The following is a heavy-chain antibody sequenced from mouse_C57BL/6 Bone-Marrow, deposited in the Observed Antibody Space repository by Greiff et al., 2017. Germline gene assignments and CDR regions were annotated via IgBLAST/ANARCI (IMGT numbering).Heavy chain of an antibody. D-gene: IGHD2-1*01. Sequence: EVKVIESGGGLVQPGGSLKLSCAASGFTFSDYYMYWVRQTPEKRLEWVAYISNGGGSTYYPDTVKGRFTISRDNAKNTLYLQMSRLKSEDTAMYYCARRDGNFYFDYWGQGTTLTVSS. V-gene: IGHV5-12*01. CDR1: GFTFSDYY. J-gene: IGHJ2*01. CDR3: ARRDGNFYFDY. CDR2: ISNGGGST.